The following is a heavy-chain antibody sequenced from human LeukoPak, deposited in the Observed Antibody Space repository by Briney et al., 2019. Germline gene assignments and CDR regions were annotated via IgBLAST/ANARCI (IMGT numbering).Heavy chain of an antibody. V-gene: IGHV4-39*01. CDR3: ARGLGI. CDR2: IYYSGST. Sequence: KPSETLSLTCSGDSISSSSYYWGWIRQPPGKGLEWIGSIYYSGSTYYNPSLKSRVTISVDTSKNQFSLRLTSVTVADTAVYYCARGLGIWGQGTMVTVSS. CDR1: GDSISSSSYY. J-gene: IGHJ3*02.